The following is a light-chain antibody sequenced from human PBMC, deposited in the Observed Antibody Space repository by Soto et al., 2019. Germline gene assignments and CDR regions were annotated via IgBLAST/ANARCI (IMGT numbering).Light chain of an antibody. V-gene: IGKV1-27*01. CDR3: QKYNSAPLT. CDR2: AAS. Sequence: DIQMTQSPSSLSASLGDRVTITCRASQGIGVYLAWFQQKPGNAPKLLIYAASTLRSGVPSRFSGSGSGTDFTLTVSSLQPEDVATYYCQKYNSAPLTFGGGTRVEIK. CDR1: QGIGVY. J-gene: IGKJ4*01.